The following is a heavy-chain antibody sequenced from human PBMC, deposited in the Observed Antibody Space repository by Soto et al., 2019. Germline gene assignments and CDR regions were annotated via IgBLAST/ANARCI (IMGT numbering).Heavy chain of an antibody. J-gene: IGHJ6*02. CDR1: GYTFTNHG. CDR3: ARDSGGGYYYGMDV. CDR2: INPYNANT. V-gene: IGHV1-18*04. Sequence: ASVKVSCKTSGYTFTNHGINWVRQAPGQGLEWMGWINPYNANTNYAQKLQGRVTMTTDTSTSTAYMDLRSLTSDDTAVYYCARDSGGGYYYGMDVWGQGTTVTVS. D-gene: IGHD1-26*01.